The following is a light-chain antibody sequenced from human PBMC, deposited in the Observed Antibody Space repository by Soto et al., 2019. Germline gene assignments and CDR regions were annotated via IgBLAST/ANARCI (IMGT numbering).Light chain of an antibody. Sequence: QSVLTQPPSVSGSPGQSITISCTGTSSDVGGYNYVSWYQQHPGKAPKLMIYEVSNRPSGVSNRFSGSKSGNTASLTISGLQAEDEADYYCSSYTSSSTLAVFGGGTQLTVL. V-gene: IGLV2-14*01. CDR3: SSYTSSSTLAV. J-gene: IGLJ7*01. CDR1: SSDVGGYNY. CDR2: EVS.